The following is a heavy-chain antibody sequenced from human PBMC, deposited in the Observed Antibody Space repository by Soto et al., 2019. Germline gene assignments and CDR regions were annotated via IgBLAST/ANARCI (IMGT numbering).Heavy chain of an antibody. CDR2: ISGSGGST. CDR3: ANLGHIVVVTATPYFQH. D-gene: IGHD2-21*02. Sequence: GGSLRLSCTASGFTFGSHNFIWVRQAPGKGLEWVSAISGSGGSTYYADSVRGRFTISRDNSENTLYLQMDSLRAEDTSVYFCANLGHIVVVTATPYFQHWGQGTLVTVSS. V-gene: IGHV3-23*01. CDR1: GFTFGSHN. J-gene: IGHJ1*01.